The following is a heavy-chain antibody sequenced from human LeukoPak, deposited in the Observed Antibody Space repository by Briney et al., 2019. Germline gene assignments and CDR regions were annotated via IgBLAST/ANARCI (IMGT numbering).Heavy chain of an antibody. V-gene: IGHV3-48*04. CDR3: ARDGERYSGYEFHFDY. Sequence: AGGSLRLSCAASGFTFSRYNMNWVRQTPGKGLEWILYIDSSSTKYYTDSVKGRFTISRDNAKNSLYLQMNSLRPEDTAVYYCARDGERYSGYEFHFDYWGQGTLVTVSS. CDR2: IDSSSTK. CDR1: GFTFSRYN. D-gene: IGHD5-12*01. J-gene: IGHJ4*02.